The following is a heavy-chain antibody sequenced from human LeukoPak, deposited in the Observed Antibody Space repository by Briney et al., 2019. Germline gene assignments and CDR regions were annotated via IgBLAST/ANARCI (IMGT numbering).Heavy chain of an antibody. J-gene: IGHJ4*02. CDR1: GGTFSSYA. V-gene: IGHV1-69*05. D-gene: IGHD3-22*01. Sequence: GASVKVSCKASGGTFSSYAISWVLQAPGQGLEWMGRIIPIFGTANYAQKFQGRVTITTDESTSTAYMELSSLRSEDTAVYYCARGDIYYYDSSGSLDYWGQGTLVTVSS. CDR3: ARGDIYYYDSSGSLDY. CDR2: IIPIFGTA.